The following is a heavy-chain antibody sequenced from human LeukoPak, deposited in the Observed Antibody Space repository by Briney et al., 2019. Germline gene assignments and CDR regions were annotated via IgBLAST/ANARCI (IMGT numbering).Heavy chain of an antibody. CDR1: GYTFTSYA. CDR2: INAGNGNT. J-gene: IGHJ4*02. CDR3: ARVDPTTVTTFDY. V-gene: IGHV1-3*01. Sequence: ASVEVSCKASGYTFTSYAMHWVRQAPGQRLEWMGWINAGNGNTKYSQKFQGRVTITRDTSASTAYMELGSLRSEDTAVYYCARVDPTTVTTFDYWGQGTLVTVSS. D-gene: IGHD4-17*01.